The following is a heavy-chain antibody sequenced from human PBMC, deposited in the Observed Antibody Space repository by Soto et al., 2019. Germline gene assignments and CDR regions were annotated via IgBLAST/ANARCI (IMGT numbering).Heavy chain of an antibody. CDR2: INPNSGGT. CDR1: GYTFTGYY. J-gene: IGHJ4*02. D-gene: IGHD5-18*01. CDR3: ARSSWIQLWRYYFDY. V-gene: IGHV1-2*02. Sequence: ASVKVSGKASGYTFTGYYMHWVRQAPGQGIEWMGWINPNSGGTNYAQKFQGRVAMTRDTSISTAYMELSRLRSDDTAVYYCARSSWIQLWRYYFDYWGQGTLVTVSS.